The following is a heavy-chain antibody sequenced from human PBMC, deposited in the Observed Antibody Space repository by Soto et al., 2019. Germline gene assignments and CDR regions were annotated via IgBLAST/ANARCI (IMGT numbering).Heavy chain of an antibody. CDR1: GFTFSNYG. V-gene: IGHV3-23*01. CDR3: AKKVTIYAVDPADD. CDR2: MSGSGDDA. D-gene: IGHD3-3*01. J-gene: IGHJ4*02. Sequence: EVQLLESGGGFVQPGGSLRLSCAASGFTFSNYGMSWVRKAPGKGLEWVSVMSGSGDDAYYADSVKGRFTISRDNSKNTLYLQMNSLRAEDTAVYFCAKKVTIYAVDPADDWGQGTQVAVSS.